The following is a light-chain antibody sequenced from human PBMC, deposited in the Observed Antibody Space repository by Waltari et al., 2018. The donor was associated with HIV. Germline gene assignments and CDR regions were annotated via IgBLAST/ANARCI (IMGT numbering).Light chain of an antibody. CDR3: SSYAGRDTPNWV. CDR2: DVN. J-gene: IGLJ3*02. V-gene: IGLV2-11*01. Sequence: QSALTQPRSVSESPGQSVTISCTGTSSDVGHYNYVSWYRQYPGTAPKLIIFDVNKRPSGIPDRCAGSKSGNTASLTSSGLQGEDEADYYCSSYAGRDTPNWVFGGGTKLTVL. CDR1: SSDVGHYNY.